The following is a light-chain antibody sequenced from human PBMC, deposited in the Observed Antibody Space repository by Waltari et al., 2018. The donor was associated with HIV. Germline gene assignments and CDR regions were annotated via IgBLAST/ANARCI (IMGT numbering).Light chain of an antibody. CDR2: GAS. J-gene: IGKJ2*03. CDR1: QTISTY. Sequence: IQMPQSPSSLSASVGDRVTITCRAGQTISTYLNWYQQRPGKAPKLLIYGASSLQSGVPSRFSGSGSGTDFILTIRSLQPEDFATYYCQQNYRTPLSFGQGTKLEIK. V-gene: IGKV1-39*01. CDR3: QQNYRTPLS.